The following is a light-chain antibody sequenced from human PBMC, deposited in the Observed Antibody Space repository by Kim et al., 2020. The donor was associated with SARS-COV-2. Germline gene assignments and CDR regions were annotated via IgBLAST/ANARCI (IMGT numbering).Light chain of an antibody. V-gene: IGLV3-19*01. J-gene: IGLJ2*01. CDR1: SLRSYY. CDR2: DRN. Sequence: SSELTQDPAVSVALGQTVRITCQGDSLRSYYASWYQQKPSQAPVLVIYDRNNRPSGIPDRFSGSSSGDTTSLTITGAQPEDEADYYCNSRDSSGTHLVFGGGTKLTVL. CDR3: NSRDSSGTHLV.